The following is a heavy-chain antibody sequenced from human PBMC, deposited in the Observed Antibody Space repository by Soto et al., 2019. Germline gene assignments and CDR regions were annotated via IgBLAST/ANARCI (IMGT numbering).Heavy chain of an antibody. Sequence: GGSLRLSCAASGFTFSSYGMHWVRQAPGKGLEWVAVISYDGSNKYYADSVKGRFTISRDNSKNTLYLQMNSLSDEDTAVYYCAKAPASSGVYYECAFDIWGQGTMVTVSS. CDR3: AKAPASSGVYYECAFDI. D-gene: IGHD2-15*01. J-gene: IGHJ3*02. V-gene: IGHV3-30*18. CDR2: ISYDGSNK. CDR1: GFTFSSYG.